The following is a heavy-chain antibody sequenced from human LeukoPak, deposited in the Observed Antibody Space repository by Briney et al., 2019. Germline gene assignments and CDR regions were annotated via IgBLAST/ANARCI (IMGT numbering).Heavy chain of an antibody. Sequence: PGGSLRLSCAASGFTLSSYEMNWVRQAPGEGLEGVSYISSSGSTIYYADSVKGRFTISRDNAKNSLYLQMNSLRAEDTAVYYCAELGITMIGGVWGKGTTVTISS. CDR3: AELGITMIGGV. D-gene: IGHD3-10*02. CDR1: GFTLSSYE. CDR2: ISSSGSTI. V-gene: IGHV3-48*03. J-gene: IGHJ6*04.